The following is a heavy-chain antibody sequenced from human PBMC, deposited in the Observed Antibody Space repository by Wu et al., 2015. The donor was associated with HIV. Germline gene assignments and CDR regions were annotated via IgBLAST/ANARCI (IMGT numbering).Heavy chain of an antibody. J-gene: IGHJ3*02. CDR2: TNLNTGGT. CDR1: GYTFTDYF. V-gene: IGHV1-2*02. CDR3: ARDELFRVDDAFDM. D-gene: IGHD3-10*01. Sequence: QIQLVQSGGEVKKPGASVKVSCKASGYTFTDYFIHWIRQAPGQGLEWMGWTNLNTGGTNYAPKFQGRVTMSRDTSISTAYIELNGLTSDDTAVYYCARDELFRVDDAFDMWGQGTLVTVS.